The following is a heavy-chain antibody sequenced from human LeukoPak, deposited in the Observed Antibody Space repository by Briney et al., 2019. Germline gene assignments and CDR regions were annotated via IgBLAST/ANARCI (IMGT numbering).Heavy chain of an antibody. V-gene: IGHV4-59*01. D-gene: IGHD6-13*01. CDR3: ARMSGYSSSWLDY. CDR2: IYYSGST. J-gene: IGHJ4*02. CDR1: GGFISSYY. Sequence: PSETLSLTCTVSGGFISSYYWGWIRQPPGKGLEWIGYIYYSGSTNYNPSLKSRVTISVDTSKNQFSLKLSSVTAADTAVYYCARMSGYSSSWLDYWGQGTLVTVSS.